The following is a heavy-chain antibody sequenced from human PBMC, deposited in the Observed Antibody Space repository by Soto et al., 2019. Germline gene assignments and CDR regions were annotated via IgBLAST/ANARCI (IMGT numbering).Heavy chain of an antibody. V-gene: IGHV3-66*01. CDR3: GRGWAMGSGSYLEAYFDY. D-gene: IGHD3-10*01. CDR2: IYSGGST. Sequence: GGSLRLSCAASGFTVSSNYMSWVRQAPGKGLEWVSVIYSGGSTYCADSVKGRFTISRDNSKNTLYLQMNSLRAEGTAVYYCGRGWAMGSGSYLEAYFDYGGQGTLVTSPQ. CDR1: GFTVSSNY. J-gene: IGHJ4*02.